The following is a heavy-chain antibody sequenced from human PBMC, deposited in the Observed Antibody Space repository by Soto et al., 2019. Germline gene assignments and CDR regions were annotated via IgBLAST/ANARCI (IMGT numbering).Heavy chain of an antibody. J-gene: IGHJ4*02. CDR1: GGTFNTYT. V-gene: IGHV1-69*01. CDR3: ARIPRYSYPTSDPLDN. D-gene: IGHD2-15*01. Sequence: QVHLVQSGSEVKKPGSSVTVSCKASGGTFNTYTFSWVRQAPGQGLEWMGSILPIMGSVNYAHDFPGRLSITADPSTTTAYMELTSLTSHDTAIYYCARIPRYSYPTSDPLDNWGQGTLVTVSS. CDR2: ILPIMGSV.